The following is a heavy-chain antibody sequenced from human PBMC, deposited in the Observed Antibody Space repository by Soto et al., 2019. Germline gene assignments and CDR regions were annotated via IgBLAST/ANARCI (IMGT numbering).Heavy chain of an antibody. CDR3: TRTISALPGDDY. V-gene: IGHV3-7*01. D-gene: IGHD6-6*01. J-gene: IGHJ4*02. CDR2: MKQDGSER. Sequence: GGSLRLSFAASGFTVNRYWMCWVRQAPGKGPEWLANMKQDGSERYYVDSVKGRFTISRDNVKNSVYLQMNSLRAEDTAVYYCTRTISALPGDDYWGQGTLVTVSS. CDR1: GFTVNRYW.